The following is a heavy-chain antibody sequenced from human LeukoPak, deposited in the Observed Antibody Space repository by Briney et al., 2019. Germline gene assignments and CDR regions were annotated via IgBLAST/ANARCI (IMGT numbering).Heavy chain of an antibody. V-gene: IGHV4-4*02. CDR1: GGSISSSNW. Sequence: SETLSLTCAVSGGSISSSNWWSWVRQPPGKGLEWIGEIYHSGSTNYNPSHKSRVTISVDKSKNQFSLKLSSVTAADTAVYYCARKEAGLWFEYYFDYWGQGILVTVSS. D-gene: IGHD3-10*01. CDR2: IYHSGST. J-gene: IGHJ4*02. CDR3: ARKEAGLWFEYYFDY.